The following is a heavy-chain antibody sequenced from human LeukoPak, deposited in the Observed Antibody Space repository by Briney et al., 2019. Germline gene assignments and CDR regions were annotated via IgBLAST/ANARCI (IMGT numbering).Heavy chain of an antibody. D-gene: IGHD2-2*01. Sequence: PGGSLRLSCAASGFTFSSYAMHWVRQAPGKGLEWVAVISYDGSNKYYADSVKGRFTISRDNSKNTLYLQMNSLRAEDTAVYYCAKGGGGCSSTSCYLHYWGQGTLVSVSS. CDR1: GFTFSSYA. CDR2: ISYDGSNK. CDR3: AKGGGGCSSTSCYLHY. V-gene: IGHV3-30-3*01. J-gene: IGHJ4*02.